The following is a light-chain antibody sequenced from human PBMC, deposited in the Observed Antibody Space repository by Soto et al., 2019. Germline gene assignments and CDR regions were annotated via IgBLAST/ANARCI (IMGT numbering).Light chain of an antibody. CDR2: GAS. Sequence: EIVLTQSPGTLSLSPGEGASRSCRASQAISGNYLAWYQHKPGQAPRLLMYGASSRATGIPDRFSGSGSGTDFTLTISRLEPEDFAVYYCQQYGSSPPITFGQGTRLEIK. CDR1: QAISGNY. J-gene: IGKJ5*01. V-gene: IGKV3-20*01. CDR3: QQYGSSPPIT.